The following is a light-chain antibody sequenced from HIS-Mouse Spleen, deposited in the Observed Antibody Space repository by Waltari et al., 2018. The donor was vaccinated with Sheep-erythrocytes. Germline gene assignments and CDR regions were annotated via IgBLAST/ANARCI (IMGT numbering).Light chain of an antibody. CDR2: EVS. CDR1: SSDVAGDNY. CDR3: SSYAGSNNWV. J-gene: IGLJ3*02. V-gene: IGLV2-8*01. Sequence: QSALTQPPSASWSPGRSVTISCTGTSSDVAGDNYVSWYQQNPGKAPKLMFYEVSKRPSGVPVRFAGSKSGNTASLTVSGLQAEDEAAYYSSSYAGSNNWVFGGGPKLSVL.